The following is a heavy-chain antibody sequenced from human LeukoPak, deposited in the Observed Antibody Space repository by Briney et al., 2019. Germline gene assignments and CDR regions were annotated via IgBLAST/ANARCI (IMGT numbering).Heavy chain of an antibody. Sequence: GGSLRLSCVGSGFTVSINYMSWVRQAPGKGLEWVSFVDPDGVTSYSDSVKGRFTISRDNSKNSLYLQLTTLRAEDTAIYYCTKSTFDHWGQGTLVTVSS. CDR1: GFTVSINY. V-gene: IGHV3-53*01. CDR2: VDPDGVT. CDR3: TKSTFDH. J-gene: IGHJ3*01.